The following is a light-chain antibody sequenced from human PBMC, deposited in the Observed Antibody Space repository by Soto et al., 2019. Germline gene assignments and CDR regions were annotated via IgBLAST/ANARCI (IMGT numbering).Light chain of an antibody. CDR3: QQRSNWPRFT. J-gene: IGKJ2*01. CDR1: QSVSNY. V-gene: IGKV3-11*01. CDR2: DAS. Sequence: EIVLTQSPATLSLSPGERATLSCRASQSVSNYLAWYQQKPGQAPRLLIYDASNMATGIPARFSGSGSGTDYTLTISSLVPEDFAVYYCQQRSNWPRFTFGQGTKVDIK.